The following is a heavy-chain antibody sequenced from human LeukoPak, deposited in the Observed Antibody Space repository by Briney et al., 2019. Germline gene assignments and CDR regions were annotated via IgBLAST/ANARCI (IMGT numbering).Heavy chain of an antibody. CDR2: MNPNSGNT. J-gene: IGHJ4*02. CDR1: GYTFTSYD. V-gene: IGHV1-8*03. Sequence: ASVKVSCKASGYTFTSYDINWVRQATGQGLEWMGWMNPNSGNTGYAQKFQGRVTITRNTSISTAYMELSSLRSEDTAVYYCAKDGTDYGSGSYFVLVYWGQGTLVTVSS. CDR3: AKDGTDYGSGSYFVLVY. D-gene: IGHD3-10*01.